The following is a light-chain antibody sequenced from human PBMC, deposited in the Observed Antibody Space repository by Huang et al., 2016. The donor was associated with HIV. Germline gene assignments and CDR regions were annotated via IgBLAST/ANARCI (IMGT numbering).Light chain of an antibody. V-gene: IGKV1-33*01. J-gene: IGKJ3*01. CDR1: QDISNY. CDR2: DAS. CDR3: QQYDNLPPKVT. Sequence: DIQMTQSPSSRSASVGDRVTITCQASQDISNYLNWYQQKPGKDPKLLIYDASNLETGVPSRFSGSGSGTDFSFTISSLQPEDIATYYCQQYDNLPPKVTFGPGTKVDIK.